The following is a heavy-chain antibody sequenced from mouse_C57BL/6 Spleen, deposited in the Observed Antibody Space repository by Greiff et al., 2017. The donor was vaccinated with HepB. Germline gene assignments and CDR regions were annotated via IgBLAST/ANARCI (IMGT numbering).Heavy chain of an antibody. CDR2: INYDGSST. V-gene: IGHV5-16*01. CDR3: ARGYPDAMDY. J-gene: IGHJ4*01. CDR1: GFTFSDYY. Sequence: EVQRVESEGGLVQPGSSMKLSCTASGFTFSDYYMAWVRQVPEKGLEWVANINYDGSSTYYLDSLKSRFIISRDNAKNILYLQMSSLKSEDTATYYCARGYPDAMDYWGQGTSVTVSS.